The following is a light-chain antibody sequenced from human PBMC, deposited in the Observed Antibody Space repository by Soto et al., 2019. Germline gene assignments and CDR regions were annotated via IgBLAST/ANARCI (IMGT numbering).Light chain of an antibody. J-gene: IGLJ1*01. CDR3: SSKRTTASLV. Sequence: QSALAQPASVSGSPGQAITISCTGTSSDVGAYNYVSWYQQHPGKAPKLRIYEVSNRPSGVSDRFSGSKSGNTASLTISGLQAADEADYYCSSKRTTASLVFGTGTKVTVL. CDR2: EVS. CDR1: SSDVGAYNY. V-gene: IGLV2-14*01.